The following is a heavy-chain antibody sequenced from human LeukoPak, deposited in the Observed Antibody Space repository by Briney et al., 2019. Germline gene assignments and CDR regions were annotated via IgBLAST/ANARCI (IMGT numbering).Heavy chain of an antibody. V-gene: IGHV4-39*01. J-gene: IGHJ4*02. CDR3: ARLTMVRGATLDY. Sequence: PSETLSLTCTVSGGSISSSSYYWGWIRQPPGKGLEWIGSIYYSGSTYYNPSLKSRVTISVDTSKNQFSLKLSSVTAADTAVYYCARLTMVRGATLDYWGQGTLVTVSS. CDR2: IYYSGST. CDR1: GGSISSSSYY. D-gene: IGHD3-10*01.